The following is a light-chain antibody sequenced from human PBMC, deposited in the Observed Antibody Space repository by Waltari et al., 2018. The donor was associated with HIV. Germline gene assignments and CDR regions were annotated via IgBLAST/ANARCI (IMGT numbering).Light chain of an antibody. CDR2: AAS. V-gene: IGKV1-39*01. J-gene: IGKJ4*01. CDR3: QQSYSIPLT. Sequence: DIKMPQSPSSLSASVGDRVTITCRASQSISTYLNWYQQKPGKAPQLLIYAASNLQSGVPSRFSGSGSRTEFTLTISSLQREDFATYYCQQSYSIPLTFGGGTKVEIK. CDR1: QSISTY.